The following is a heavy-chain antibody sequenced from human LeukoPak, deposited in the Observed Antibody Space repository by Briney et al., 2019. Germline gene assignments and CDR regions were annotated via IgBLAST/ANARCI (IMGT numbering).Heavy chain of an antibody. Sequence: ASVKVSCKASGYTFIRYHMHWVRQAPGQGLEWMGIINPSGGSTSYAQKFQGRVTMTRDTSTSTVYMELSSLRSEDTAVYYCARSQRGGYQLLSRSPLRYWGQGTLVTVSS. V-gene: IGHV1-46*01. J-gene: IGHJ4*02. CDR3: ARSQRGGYQLLSRSPLRY. D-gene: IGHD2-2*01. CDR2: INPSGGST. CDR1: GYTFIRYH.